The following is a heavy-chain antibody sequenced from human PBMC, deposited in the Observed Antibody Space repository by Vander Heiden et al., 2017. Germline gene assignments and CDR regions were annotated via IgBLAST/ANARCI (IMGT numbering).Heavy chain of an antibody. CDR2: IRSSNSYI. CDR3: ARVYNTDYGMDV. Sequence: EVQLVESGGGLVKPGGSLRLSCAASGFTFSNYDMNWVREAPGKRLEWVSSIRSSNSYIYYADSVKGRFTISRDNAKNSLYLQMNSLRAEDTDVYYCARVYNTDYGMDVWGQGTTVTVSS. D-gene: IGHD1-1*01. CDR1: GFTFSNYD. J-gene: IGHJ6*02. V-gene: IGHV3-21*01.